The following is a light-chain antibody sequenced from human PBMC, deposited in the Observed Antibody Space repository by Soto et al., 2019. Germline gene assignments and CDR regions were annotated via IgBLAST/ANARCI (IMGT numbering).Light chain of an antibody. J-gene: IGKJ5*01. CDR1: QSVNSD. Sequence: IVITHSPATVPSSPVEIVTLSWRASQSVNSDLACYQQTPGQAPRHLIYGASTRATGIPARSSGTGSGTHFTLTISSLQPDHFAVYYCTQRSNWPPFRQGPRM. V-gene: IGKV3-11*01. CDR3: TQRSNWPP. CDR2: GAS.